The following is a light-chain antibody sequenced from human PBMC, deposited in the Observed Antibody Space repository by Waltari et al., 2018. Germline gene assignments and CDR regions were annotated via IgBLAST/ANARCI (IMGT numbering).Light chain of an antibody. CDR1: ALPKQY. Sequence: SYELTQPPSVSVSPGQTARITCSGDALPKQYAFWYQQKPGQAPELVTYKDTERPSGIPDRFSGPSSGTTVTLTSSGVQAEDEADYYCQSGDSTSTHVVSGGGTKLTVL. V-gene: IGLV3-25*03. J-gene: IGLJ2*01. CDR2: KDT. CDR3: QSGDSTSTHVV.